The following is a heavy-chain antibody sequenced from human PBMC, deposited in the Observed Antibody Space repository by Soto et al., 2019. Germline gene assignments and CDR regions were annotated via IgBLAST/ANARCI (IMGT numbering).Heavy chain of an antibody. Sequence: SVKVSCKASGGTFSSYTISWVRQAPGQGLEWMGRIIPILGIANYAQKFQGRVTITADKSTSTAYMELSSLRSEDTAVYYCATPYSSSWYWFDPWGQGTLVTVSS. CDR2: IIPILGIA. V-gene: IGHV1-69*02. J-gene: IGHJ5*02. CDR3: ATPYSSSWYWFDP. D-gene: IGHD6-13*01. CDR1: GGTFSSYT.